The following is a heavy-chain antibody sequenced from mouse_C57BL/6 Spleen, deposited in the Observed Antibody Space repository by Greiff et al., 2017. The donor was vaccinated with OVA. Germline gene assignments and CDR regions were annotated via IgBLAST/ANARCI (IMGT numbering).Heavy chain of an antibody. CDR1: GYTFTSYT. CDR3: AREGGSSYNYYAMDY. D-gene: IGHD1-1*01. J-gene: IGHJ4*01. V-gene: IGHV1-4*01. CDR2: INPSSGYT. Sequence: QVQLQQSGAELARPGASVKMSCKASGYTFTSYTMHWVKQRPGQGLEWIGYINPSSGYTKYNQKFKDKATLTADKSSSTAYMQLSSLTSEDSAVYYCAREGGSSYNYYAMDYWGQGTSVTVSS.